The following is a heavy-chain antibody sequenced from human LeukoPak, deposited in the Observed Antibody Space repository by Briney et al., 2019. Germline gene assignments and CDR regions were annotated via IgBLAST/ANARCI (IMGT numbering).Heavy chain of an antibody. CDR2: IYYSGST. D-gene: IGHD1-26*01. V-gene: IGHV4-59*01. J-gene: IGHJ4*02. CDR3: ARGAGGSYRNDFDY. CDR1: GGSISSYY. Sequence: SETLSLTCTVSGGSISSYYWSWIRQPPGKGLEWIGYIYYSGSTNYNPSLKSRVTISVDTSKNQFSLKLSSVTAADTAVYYCARGAGGSYRNDFDYWGQGTLVTVSS.